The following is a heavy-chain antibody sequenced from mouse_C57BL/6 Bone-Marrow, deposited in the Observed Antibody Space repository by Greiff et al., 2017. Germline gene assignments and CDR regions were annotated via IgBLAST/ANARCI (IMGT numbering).Heavy chain of an antibody. D-gene: IGHD1-1*01. V-gene: IGHV5-9-1*02. J-gene: IGHJ1*03. CDR3: TRERYYGSLWYFDV. CDR1: GFTFSSYA. Sequence: EVKLVESGEGLVKPGGSLKLSCAASGFTFSSYAMSWVRQTPEKRLEWVAYISSGGDYLYYADTVKGRFTISRDNAGNTLYLQMSSLKSEDTAMYYCTRERYYGSLWYFDVWGTGTTVTVSS. CDR2: ISSGGDYL.